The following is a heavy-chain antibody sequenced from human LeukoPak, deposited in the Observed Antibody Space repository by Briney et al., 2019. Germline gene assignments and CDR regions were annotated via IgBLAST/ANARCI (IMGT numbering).Heavy chain of an antibody. CDR1: GYSFTSYW. CDR2: IYPGDSDT. CDR3: ARLPIPSIAVAGTDYYFDY. V-gene: IGHV5-51*01. Sequence: GESLKISCKGSGYSFTSYWIGCVRQMPGKGLEWMGIIYPGDSDTRYSPSFQGQVTISADKSISTAYLQWSSLKASDTAMYYCARLPIPSIAVAGTDYYFDYWGQGTLVTVSS. J-gene: IGHJ4*02. D-gene: IGHD6-19*01.